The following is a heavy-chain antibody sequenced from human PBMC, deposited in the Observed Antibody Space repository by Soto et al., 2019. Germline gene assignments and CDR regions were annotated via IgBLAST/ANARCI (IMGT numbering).Heavy chain of an antibody. CDR1: GFTFTSYA. CDR3: AKDPRTYGGNYYFDY. V-gene: IGHV3-23*01. J-gene: IGHJ4*02. D-gene: IGHD4-17*01. CDR2: ISESGTIT. Sequence: GGSLRLSCAAFGFTFTSYAMTWVRQAPGKGLEWVSAISESGTITYHADSVRGRFTISRDNSKNTVYLQMNSLRAEDTAVYYCAKDPRTYGGNYYFDYWGQGTLVTVSS.